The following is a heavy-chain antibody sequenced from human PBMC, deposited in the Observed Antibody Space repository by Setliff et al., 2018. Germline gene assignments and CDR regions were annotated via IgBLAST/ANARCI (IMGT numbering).Heavy chain of an antibody. Sequence: ASVKVSCKTSDYILTSYGLSWVRQAPGQGLDWMGWISTYNGHTNYAQKLQGRVTMTTNTSTSTAYMEVKSLTSDDTAVYYCARLVRYCTRTSCQRTPGAEYWGQGTLVTVSS. CDR1: DYILTSYG. CDR2: ISTYNGHT. CDR3: ARLVRYCTRTSCQRTPGAEY. D-gene: IGHD2-2*01. V-gene: IGHV1-18*01. J-gene: IGHJ4*02.